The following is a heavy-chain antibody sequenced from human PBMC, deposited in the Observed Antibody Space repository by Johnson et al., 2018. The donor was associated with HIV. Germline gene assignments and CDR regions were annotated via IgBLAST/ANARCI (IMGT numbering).Heavy chain of an antibody. CDR3: ARLRAEAQFDAFDI. J-gene: IGHJ3*02. D-gene: IGHD5-24*01. V-gene: IGHV3-11*04. CDR1: GFTFSDFF. Sequence: VQLVESGGGLVKPGGSLRLSCAASGFTFSDFFMSWIRQAPGKGLEWVAYMSTSGSTKFYADSVKGRFTISRDNAKNSLYLQMNSLRAEDTAVYYCARLRAEAQFDAFDIWGQGTMVTVSS. CDR2: MSTSGSTK.